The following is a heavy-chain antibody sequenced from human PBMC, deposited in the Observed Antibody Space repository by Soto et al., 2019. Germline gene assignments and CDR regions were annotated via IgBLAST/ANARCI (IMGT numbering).Heavy chain of an antibody. J-gene: IGHJ4*02. CDR2: ISYDGSNK. CDR3: AKDIGVVVAATHFDY. Sequence: QVQLVESGGGVVQPGRSLRLSCAASGFTFSSYGMHWVRQAPGKGLEWVAVISYDGSNKYYADSVKGRFTISRDNSKNTLYLQMNSLRAEDTAVYYCAKDIGVVVAATHFDYWGQGTLVTVSS. D-gene: IGHD2-15*01. CDR1: GFTFSSYG. V-gene: IGHV3-30*18.